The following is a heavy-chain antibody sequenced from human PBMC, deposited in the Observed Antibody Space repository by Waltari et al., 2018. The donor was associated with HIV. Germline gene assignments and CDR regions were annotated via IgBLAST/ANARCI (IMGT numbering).Heavy chain of an antibody. Sequence: QVQLVQSGTEVTRPGASVKVSCKASGSPFSNYDINWVRQAPGQGLEWMGWMNPKSGNTGFAQKLKGRVTLTRNTSISTAYMELRSLRSEDTAVYFCARSSGWSYFDYWGRGTLVTVPS. J-gene: IGHJ4*01. CDR1: GSPFSNYD. CDR2: MNPKSGNT. CDR3: ARSSGWSYFDY. D-gene: IGHD2-15*01. V-gene: IGHV1-8*01.